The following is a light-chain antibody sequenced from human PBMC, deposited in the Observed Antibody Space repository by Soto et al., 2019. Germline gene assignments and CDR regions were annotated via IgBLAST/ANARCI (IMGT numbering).Light chain of an antibody. J-gene: IGLJ2*01. V-gene: IGLV2-14*01. CDR3: SSYTTSNTLL. Sequence: QSVLTQPASVSGSPGQSITISCTGTSGDIGGYNYVSWYQQHPGKAPKLMIYDVSDRPSGVSNRFSGSKSGNTASLTLSGLRAEDEADYYCSSYTTSNTLLFGGGTQLTVL. CDR1: SGDIGGYNY. CDR2: DVS.